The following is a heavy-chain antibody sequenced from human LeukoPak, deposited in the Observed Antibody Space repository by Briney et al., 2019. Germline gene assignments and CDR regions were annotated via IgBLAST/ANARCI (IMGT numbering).Heavy chain of an antibody. V-gene: IGHV1-18*01. D-gene: IGHD3-10*01. CDR2: ISAYNGNT. CDR1: GYTFTSYG. CDR3: ARTPRGGSYYNLPTE. Sequence: GSVKVSCKASGYTFTSYGISWVRQAPGQGLEWMGWISAYNGNTNYAQKLQGRVTMTTDTSTSTAYMELRSLRSDDTAVYYCARTPRGGSYYNLPTEWGQGTLVTVSS. J-gene: IGHJ4*02.